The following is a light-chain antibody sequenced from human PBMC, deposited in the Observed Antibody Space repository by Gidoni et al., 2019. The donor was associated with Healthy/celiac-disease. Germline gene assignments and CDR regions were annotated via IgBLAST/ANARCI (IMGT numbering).Light chain of an antibody. CDR2: KAS. CDR3: QQYNSYSSYT. J-gene: IGKJ2*01. Sequence: DLPMTSSPSTLSASVGDRVTITCRASQSISSWLAWYQQKPGKAPKLLIYKASSLESGVPSRFSGSGSGTEFTLTISSLQPDDFATYYCQQYNSYSSYTFGQGTKLEIK. CDR1: QSISSW. V-gene: IGKV1-5*03.